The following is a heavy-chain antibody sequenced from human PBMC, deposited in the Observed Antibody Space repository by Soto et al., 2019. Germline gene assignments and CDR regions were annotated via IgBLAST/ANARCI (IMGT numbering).Heavy chain of an antibody. J-gene: IGHJ5*02. CDR2: IYYSGST. V-gene: IGHV4-39*01. CDR3: ARLGYSGYDSRWFDP. CDR1: GGSISSSSYY. D-gene: IGHD5-12*01. Sequence: SGTLSLTFTVAGGSISSSSYYWGWIRQPPGKGLEWIGSIYYSGSTYYNPSLKSRVTISVDTSKNQFSLKLSSVTAADTAVYYCARLGYSGYDSRWFDPWGQGTLVTVSS.